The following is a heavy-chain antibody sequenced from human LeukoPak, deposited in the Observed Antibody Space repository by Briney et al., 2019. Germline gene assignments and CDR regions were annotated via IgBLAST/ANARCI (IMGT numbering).Heavy chain of an antibody. Sequence: PGGSLGLSCTASGFTFGSVWMTWVRQAPGKGLEWVGRIKSRTDGETTDYAAPVKGRFSISRDDSENTLYLQMNSLKNEDTAVYFCTTVHGAGPVNFDYWGQGSLVTVSS. CDR3: TTVHGAGPVNFDY. V-gene: IGHV3-15*01. J-gene: IGHJ4*02. CDR1: GFTFGSVW. CDR2: IKSRTDGETT. D-gene: IGHD3-16*01.